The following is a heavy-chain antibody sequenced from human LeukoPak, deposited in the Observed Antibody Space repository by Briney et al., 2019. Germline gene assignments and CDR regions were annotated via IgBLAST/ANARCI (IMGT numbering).Heavy chain of an antibody. CDR3: ARDYTAAAGTSGWFDP. V-gene: IGHV4-59*01. CDR1: GSSISSYY. Sequence: SETLSLTCTVSGSSISSYYWGWIRPPPGEGLGWVGYIYYSGSTNYNPSLKSRVTISVDTSKNQFSLKLSSVTAADTAVYYCARDYTAAAGTSGWFDPWGQGTLVTVSS. CDR2: IYYSGST. J-gene: IGHJ5*02. D-gene: IGHD6-13*01.